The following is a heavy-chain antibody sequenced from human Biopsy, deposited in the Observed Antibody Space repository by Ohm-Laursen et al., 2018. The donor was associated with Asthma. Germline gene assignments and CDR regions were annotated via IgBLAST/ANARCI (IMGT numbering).Heavy chain of an antibody. J-gene: IGHJ4*02. CDR1: GFTFSSSA. Sequence: GSLRLSCTASGFTFSSSAMSWVRQAPGKGLERVSAITGSGGTTHYADSVRGRFTISRDNSKSTLFLQMDSLSAEDTAVYYCAKDFRGIAVAGDRGFDYWGQGTLVTVSS. V-gene: IGHV3-23*01. D-gene: IGHD6-19*01. CDR2: ITGSGGTT. CDR3: AKDFRGIAVAGDRGFDY.